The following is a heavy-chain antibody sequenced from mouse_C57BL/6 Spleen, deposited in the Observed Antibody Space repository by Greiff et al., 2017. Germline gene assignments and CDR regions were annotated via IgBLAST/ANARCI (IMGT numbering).Heavy chain of an antibody. CDR2: IHPNSGST. J-gene: IGHJ2*01. Sequence: VQLQQSGPELVKPGASVKLSCKASGYTFTSYWMHWVKQRPGQGLEWIGMIHPNSGSTNYNEKFKSKATLTVDKSSSTAYMQLSSLTSEDSAVYYCARGGERYYFDYWGQGTTLTVSS. CDR1: GYTFTSYW. CDR3: ARGGERYYFDY. V-gene: IGHV1-64*01.